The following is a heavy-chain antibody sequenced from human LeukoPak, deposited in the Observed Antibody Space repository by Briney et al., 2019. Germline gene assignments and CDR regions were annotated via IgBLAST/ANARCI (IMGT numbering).Heavy chain of an antibody. J-gene: IGHJ4*02. CDR2: IGGSGGSI. V-gene: IGHV3-21*04. D-gene: IGHD2-15*01. CDR1: GFTFSSYT. CDR3: ARPSGYCSGGSCFPFDY. Sequence: GGSLRLSCAASGFTFSSYTMNWVRQAPGKGLEWVSVIGGSGGSIYYADSVKGRFTISRDNAKNSLYLQMNSLRAEDTAVYYCARPSGYCSGGSCFPFDYWGQGTLVTVSS.